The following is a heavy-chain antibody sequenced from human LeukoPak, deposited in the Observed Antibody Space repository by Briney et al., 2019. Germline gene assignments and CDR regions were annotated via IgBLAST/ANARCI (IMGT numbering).Heavy chain of an antibody. CDR3: ARDSYCSSTSCEPNWFDP. Sequence: SETLSLTCTVSGGSISSYYWSWIRQPPGKGLEWIGYIYYSGSTNYNPSLKSRVTISVDTSKNQFSLKLSSVTAADTAVYYCARDSYCSSTSCEPNWFDPWGQGTLVTISS. CDR2: IYYSGST. J-gene: IGHJ5*02. V-gene: IGHV4-59*12. CDR1: GGSISSYY. D-gene: IGHD2-2*01.